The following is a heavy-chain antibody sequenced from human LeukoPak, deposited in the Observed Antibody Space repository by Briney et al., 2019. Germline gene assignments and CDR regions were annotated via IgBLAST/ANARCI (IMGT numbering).Heavy chain of an antibody. J-gene: IGHJ6*03. V-gene: IGHV1-2*02. CDR1: GYTFTDYY. D-gene: IGHD1-1*01. CDR3: ARGSGSYYMDV. CDR2: INPKTGVT. Sequence: ASVRVSCKASGYTFTDYYMQWVRQAPGQGLEWMGWINPKTGVTEYAQKFQGRVTMTKDTSISTGYMELSRLRSDDTAVYYCARGSGSYYMDVWGKGTTVTVS.